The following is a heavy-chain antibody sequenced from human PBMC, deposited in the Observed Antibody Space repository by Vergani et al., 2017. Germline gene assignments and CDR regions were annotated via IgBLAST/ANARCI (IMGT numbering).Heavy chain of an antibody. Sequence: EVQLVESGGGLVKPGGSLRLSCAASGFTFSSYSMNWVRQAPGKGLEWVSSISSSSSYIYYADSVKGRFTISRDNAKNSLYLQMNSLRAEETAVSYCARTYYYDSSGPPADYWGKGTTVTVSS. V-gene: IGHV3-21*01. J-gene: IGHJ6*04. CDR3: ARTYYYDSSGPPADY. CDR2: ISSSSSYI. CDR1: GFTFSSYS. D-gene: IGHD3-22*01.